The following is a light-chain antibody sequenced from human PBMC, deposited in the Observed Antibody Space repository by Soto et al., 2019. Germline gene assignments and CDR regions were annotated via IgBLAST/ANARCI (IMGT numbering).Light chain of an antibody. CDR1: QGISSY. CDR2: AAS. J-gene: IGKJ1*01. CDR3: QQLNSYPRT. V-gene: IGKV1-9*01. Sequence: IQLTQSPSSLSASVGDRVTITCRASQGISSYLAWYQQKPGKAPKLLIYAASTLQSGVPSRFNGSGSGTDFTLTISSLQPGDFATYYCQQLNSYPRTFGQGTKVEIK.